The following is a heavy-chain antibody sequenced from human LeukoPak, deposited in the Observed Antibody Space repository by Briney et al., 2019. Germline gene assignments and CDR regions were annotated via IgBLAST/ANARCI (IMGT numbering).Heavy chain of an antibody. CDR1: GGSISSYC. CDR2: IYYSGST. V-gene: IGHV4-59*01. CDR3: AGQMATMTVDY. J-gene: IGHJ4*02. Sequence: SETLSLTCTVSGGSISSYCWSWIRQPPGKGLEWIGYIYYSGSTNYNPSLKSRVTISVDTSKNQFSLKLSSVTAADTAVYYCAGQMATMTVDYWGQGTLITVSS. D-gene: IGHD5-24*01.